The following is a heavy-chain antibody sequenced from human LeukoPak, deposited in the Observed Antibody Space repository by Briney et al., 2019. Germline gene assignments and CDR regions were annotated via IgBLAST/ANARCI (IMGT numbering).Heavy chain of an antibody. CDR2: ISWNSGSI. CDR3: AKDPLAAAVGDYFDY. J-gene: IGHJ4*02. D-gene: IGHD6-13*01. CDR1: GFTFDDYA. Sequence: PGGSLRPSCAASGFTFDDYAMHWVRQAPGKGLEWVSGISWNSGSIGYADSVKGRFTISRDNAKNSLYLQMNSLRAEDTALYYCAKDPLAAAVGDYFDYWGQGTLVTVSS. V-gene: IGHV3-9*01.